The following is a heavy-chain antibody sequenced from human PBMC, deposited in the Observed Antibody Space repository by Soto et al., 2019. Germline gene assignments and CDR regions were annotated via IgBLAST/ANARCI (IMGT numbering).Heavy chain of an antibody. CDR2: IYYSGST. Sequence: QLQLQESGPGLVKPSETLSLTCTVSGGSISSSSYYWGWIRQPPGKGLEWIGSIYYSGSTYYNPSLKSRVTISVDTSKNQFSLKLSSVTAADTAVYYCARHPFGGLWDNWFDPWGQGTLVTVSS. CDR1: GGSISSSSYY. V-gene: IGHV4-39*01. CDR3: ARHPFGGLWDNWFDP. J-gene: IGHJ5*02. D-gene: IGHD3-16*01.